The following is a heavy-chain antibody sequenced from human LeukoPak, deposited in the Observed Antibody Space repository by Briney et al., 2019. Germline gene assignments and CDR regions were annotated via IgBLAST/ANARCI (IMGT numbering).Heavy chain of an antibody. Sequence: GGSLRLSCAASGLSFRSYEMNWVRQAPGKGLEWISHISSSAGTIYYADSVKGRFTISRDNAKNSLYLQMNSLRVEDTAVYYCAGGGDYWGQGTLVTVSS. J-gene: IGHJ4*02. V-gene: IGHV3-48*03. CDR1: GLSFRSYE. CDR2: ISSSAGTI. D-gene: IGHD3-16*01. CDR3: AGGGDY.